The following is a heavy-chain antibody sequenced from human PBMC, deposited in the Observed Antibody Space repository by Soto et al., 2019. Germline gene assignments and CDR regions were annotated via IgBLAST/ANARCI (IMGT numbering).Heavy chain of an antibody. CDR2: IIPILGIA. D-gene: IGHD5-18*01. Sequence: QVQLVQSGAEVKKPGSSVKVSCKASGGTFSSYTISWVRQAPGQGLEWMGRIIPILGIANYAQKFQGRVTIIADKSTSTAYMELSSLRSEDTAVYYCARGPIQPYYYYYGMDVWGQGTTVTVSS. CDR1: GGTFSSYT. J-gene: IGHJ6*02. V-gene: IGHV1-69*02. CDR3: ARGPIQPYYYYYGMDV.